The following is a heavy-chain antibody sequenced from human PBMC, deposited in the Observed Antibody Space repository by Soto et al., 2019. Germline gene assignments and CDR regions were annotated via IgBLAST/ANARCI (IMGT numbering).Heavy chain of an antibody. J-gene: IGHJ4*02. V-gene: IGHV3-74*01. Sequence: GGSLRLSCAASGFTFSRFWMHWVRQAPGKGLVWVSRINTDGSSTTYADSVKGRFTISRDDAKNTLYLQMDSLRAEDTGVYYCTRDPGAYSSTWSFYFDSWGQGTLVTVSS. CDR1: GFTFSRFW. CDR3: TRDPGAYSSTWSFYFDS. CDR2: INTDGSST. D-gene: IGHD6-13*01.